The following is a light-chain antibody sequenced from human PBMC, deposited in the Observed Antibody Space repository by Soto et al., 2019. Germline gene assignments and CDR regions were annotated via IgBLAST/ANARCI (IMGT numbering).Light chain of an antibody. V-gene: IGKV3-15*01. CDR3: QQYNYRPRT. CDR2: GAS. Sequence: EIVMTQSPATLSVSPGERATLSCRASQKISSGLAWYQHKPGQAPRLLIYGASTRATGVPARFSGSGSGTQFTLIISSLQSEDFAVYYCQQYNYRPRTFGQGTKLEI. CDR1: QKISSG. J-gene: IGKJ2*01.